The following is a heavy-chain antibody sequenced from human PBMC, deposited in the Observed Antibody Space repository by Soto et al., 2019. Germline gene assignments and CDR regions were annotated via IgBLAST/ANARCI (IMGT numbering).Heavy chain of an antibody. CDR2: ISSDSDYI. V-gene: IGHV3-21*02. J-gene: IGHJ4*02. Sequence: EVQLVESGGGLVQPGGSLRLTCAASGLTLSGYSMHWVRQAPGKGLEWISSISSDSDYIYYTDSLKGRFTISRNNAKNSLYLEMSSLRAEDTAVYYCARGPLYSANWDSLGQGSLVTVSS. D-gene: IGHD6-13*01. CDR1: GLTLSGYS. CDR3: ARGPLYSANWDS.